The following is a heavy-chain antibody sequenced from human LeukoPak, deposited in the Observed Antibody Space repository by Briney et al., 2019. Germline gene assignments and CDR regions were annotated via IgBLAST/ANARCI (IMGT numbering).Heavy chain of an antibody. V-gene: IGHV3-48*04. CDR1: GFTFNADS. D-gene: IGHD2-8*02. CDR2: IISRGDTT. J-gene: IGHJ4*02. Sequence: GGSLRLSCAAFGFTFNADSMNWVRQAPGRGLEWVSNIISRGDTTHYAASVKGRFTISRDNAKNSVFLHLNSLRGDDTAVYYCARGRGYCTGVSCDIDYWGQGTLVTVSS. CDR3: ARGRGYCTGVSCDIDY.